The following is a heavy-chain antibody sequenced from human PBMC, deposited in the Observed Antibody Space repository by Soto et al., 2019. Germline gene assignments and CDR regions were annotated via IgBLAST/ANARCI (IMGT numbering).Heavy chain of an antibody. J-gene: IGHJ5*02. CDR2: IIPILGKA. CDR3: ARGDWFGNWLDP. Sequence: GASVKVSCKASGGTFSSYTISWVRQAPGQGLEWMGKIIPILGKANYAQKYQGRDTMTTDKSTNTAYMELNSLTSDDTAVYYCARGDWFGNWLDPWGQGTLVTVSS. V-gene: IGHV1-69*08. D-gene: IGHD3-9*01. CDR1: GGTFSSYT.